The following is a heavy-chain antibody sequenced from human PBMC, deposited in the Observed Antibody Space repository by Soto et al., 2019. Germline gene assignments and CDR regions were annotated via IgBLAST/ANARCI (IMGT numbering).Heavy chain of an antibody. CDR1: GFTFSSYS. Sequence: GGSLRLSCAASGFTFSSYSMNWVRQAPGKGLEWVSYISSSSSTIYYADSVKGRFTIARDNAKNSLYLQMNSLRDEDTAVYYCASHPQLGYYDFPIAGDWFDPWGQGTLVTVSS. J-gene: IGHJ5*02. CDR2: ISSSSSTI. V-gene: IGHV3-48*02. D-gene: IGHD3-3*01. CDR3: ASHPQLGYYDFPIAGDWFDP.